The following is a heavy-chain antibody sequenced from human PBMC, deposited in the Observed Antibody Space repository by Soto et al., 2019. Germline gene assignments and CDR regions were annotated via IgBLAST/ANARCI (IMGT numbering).Heavy chain of an antibody. CDR3: ASELQHSALYGDYGYYYGMDV. CDR2: ISYDGSNK. CDR1: GFTFSSYA. D-gene: IGHD4-17*01. V-gene: IGHV3-30-3*01. J-gene: IGHJ6*02. Sequence: GGSLRLSCAASGFTFSSYAMHWVRQAPGKGLEWVAVISYDGSNKYYADSVKGRFTISRDNSKNTLYLQMNSLSAEDTAVYYCASELQHSALYGDYGYYYGMDVWGQGTTVTVSS.